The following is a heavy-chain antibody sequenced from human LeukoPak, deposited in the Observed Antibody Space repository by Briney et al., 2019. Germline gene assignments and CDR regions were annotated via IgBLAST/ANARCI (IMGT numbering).Heavy chain of an antibody. Sequence: GGSLRLSCAASGFTFSNYLMHGVRQALGRGLGWVSRIDSDGISTTYVDSVKGRFTISRDNAKKTLYLQMNSVRAEDTAVCYCARDRTAWFGDLLIGYGMDVWAQGTTVSVSS. V-gene: IGHV3-74*03. CDR2: IDSDGIST. CDR3: ARDRTAWFGDLLIGYGMDV. D-gene: IGHD3-10*01. CDR1: GFTFSNYL. J-gene: IGHJ6*02.